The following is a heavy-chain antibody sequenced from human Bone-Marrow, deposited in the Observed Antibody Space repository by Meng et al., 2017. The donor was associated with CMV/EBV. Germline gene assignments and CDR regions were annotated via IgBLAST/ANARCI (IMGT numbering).Heavy chain of an antibody. D-gene: IGHD4/OR15-4a*01. Sequence: GESLKISCAASGFTFSSYGMHWVRQAPGKGLEWVAFIRYDGSNKYYADSVKGRFTISRDNSKNTLYLQMNSLRAEDTAVYYCAKAVLGRRYYYYGMDVWGQRNTVNV. J-gene: IGHJ6*02. CDR3: AKAVLGRRYYYYGMDV. CDR2: IRYDGSNK. V-gene: IGHV3-30*02. CDR1: GFTFSSYG.